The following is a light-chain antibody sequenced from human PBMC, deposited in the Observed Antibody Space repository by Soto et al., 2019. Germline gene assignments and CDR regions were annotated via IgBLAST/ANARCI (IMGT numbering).Light chain of an antibody. CDR2: AAS. Sequence: DIQMTQSPSSLSASVGDRVTITCRASQSISSYLTWYQQKPGKAPKLLIYAASSLQSGDPSRFSGSGSGTDVTLTISSLQPEYFATYSCQQSYSTPLTFGGGTKVEIK. CDR3: QQSYSTPLT. V-gene: IGKV1-39*01. CDR1: QSISSY. J-gene: IGKJ4*01.